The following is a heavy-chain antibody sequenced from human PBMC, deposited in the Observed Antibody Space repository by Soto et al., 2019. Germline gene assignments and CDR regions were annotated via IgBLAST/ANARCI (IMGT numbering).Heavy chain of an antibody. CDR1: GGSISSGDYY. D-gene: IGHD3-10*01. CDR3: ARDQYYYGSGSPYGMDV. CDR2: IYYSGST. V-gene: IGHV4-30-4*01. J-gene: IGHJ6*02. Sequence: QTLSLTCTVSGGSISSGDYYWSWIRQPPGKGLEWIGYIYYSGSTYYNPSLKSRVTISVDTSKNQFSLKLSSVTAADTAVYYCARDQYYYGSGSPYGMDVWGQGTTVTVSS.